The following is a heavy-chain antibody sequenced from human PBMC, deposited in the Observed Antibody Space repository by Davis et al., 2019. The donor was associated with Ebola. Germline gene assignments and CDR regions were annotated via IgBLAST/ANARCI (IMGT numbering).Heavy chain of an antibody. D-gene: IGHD2-2*01. CDR3: ARNSIVVVPAAIDGYYYYMDV. CDR1: GFSFTNYW. Sequence: GESLKISCKGSGFSFTNYWIGWVRQMPGKGLEWMGRIDPSDSYTNYSPSFQGHVTISADKSISTAYLQWSSLKASDTAMYYCARNSIVVVPAAIDGYYYYMDVWGKGTTVTVSS. J-gene: IGHJ6*03. CDR2: IDPSDSYT. V-gene: IGHV5-10-1*01.